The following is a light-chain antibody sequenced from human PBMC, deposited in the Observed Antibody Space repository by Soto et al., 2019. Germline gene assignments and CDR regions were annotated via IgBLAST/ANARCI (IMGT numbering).Light chain of an antibody. V-gene: IGKV1-33*01. Sequence: DIQMTDSAASLSASVGDIVTITCQASQNINNCLNWYQQKPGRAPKLMIYDAYNLEAGVPSTFRGSGSGTEFSLTISSLQPDDFATYYCQQYESYSPLTFGGGTKV. CDR3: QQYESYSPLT. CDR1: QNINNC. CDR2: DAY. J-gene: IGKJ4*01.